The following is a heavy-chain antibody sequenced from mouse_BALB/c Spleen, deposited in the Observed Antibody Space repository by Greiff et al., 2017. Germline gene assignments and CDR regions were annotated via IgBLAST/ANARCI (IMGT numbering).Heavy chain of an antibody. J-gene: IGHJ4*01. CDR3: ARGGWDVKYAMDY. CDR1: GYTFTSYW. Sequence: QVQLQQSGAELAKPGASVKMSCKASGYTFTSYWMHWVKQRPGQGLEWIGYINPSTGYTEYNQKFKDKATLTADKSSSTAYMKLSSLTSEDSAVYYCARGGWDVKYAMDYWGQGTSVTVSS. D-gene: IGHD4-1*01. V-gene: IGHV1-7*01. CDR2: INPSTGYT.